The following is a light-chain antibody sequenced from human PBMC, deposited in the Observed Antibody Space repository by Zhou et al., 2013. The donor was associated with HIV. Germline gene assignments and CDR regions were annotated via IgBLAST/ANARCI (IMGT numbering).Light chain of an antibody. Sequence: DVVMTQSPLSLPVTLGQPASISCRSSQSLVYSDGNIYLNWFQQRPGQSPRRLIYKVSNRDSGVPDRFSGGGSGTDFTLEISRVEAEDVGVYYCLQGTHWPPVTLGQGTQIGDQT. CDR1: QSLVYSDGNIY. V-gene: IGKV2-30*01. CDR2: KVS. J-gene: IGKJ2*01. CDR3: LQGTHWPPVT.